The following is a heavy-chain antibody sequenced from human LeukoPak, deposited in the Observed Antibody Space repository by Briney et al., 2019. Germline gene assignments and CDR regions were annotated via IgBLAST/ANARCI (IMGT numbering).Heavy chain of an antibody. CDR2: ISAYNGNT. V-gene: IGHV1-18*01. J-gene: IGHJ6*02. CDR3: ARALGRSATFYYYYGMDV. D-gene: IGHD2/OR15-2a*01. CDR1: GYTFTSYG. Sequence: ASVKVSCKASGYTFTSYGISWVRQAPGQGLEWMGWISAYNGNTNYAQKLQGRVTMTTDTSTSTAYMELRSLRSDDTAVYYCARALGRSATFYYYYGMDVWGQGTTVTVSS.